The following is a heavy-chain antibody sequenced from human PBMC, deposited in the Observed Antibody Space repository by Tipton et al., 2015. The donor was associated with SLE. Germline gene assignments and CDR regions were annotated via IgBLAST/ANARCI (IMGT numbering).Heavy chain of an antibody. V-gene: IGHV4-39*07. J-gene: IGHJ5*02. CDR2: IYYSGST. Sequence: TLSLTCTVSGDSISNSDYYWSWIRQPPGKGLEWIGSIYYSGSTYYNPSLKSRVTISVDTSKNQFSLKLNSVTAADTAVYYCARRTRRNWFDPWGQGTLVTVSS. CDR1: GDSISNSDYY. CDR3: ARRTRRNWFDP.